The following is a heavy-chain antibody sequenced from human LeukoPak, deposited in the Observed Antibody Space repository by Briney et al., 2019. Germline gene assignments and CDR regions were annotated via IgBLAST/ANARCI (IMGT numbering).Heavy chain of an antibody. CDR1: GFTFSSDA. Sequence: GSLRLSCAASGFTFSSDAMTWVRQAPGKGLEWVSAISGSGGSTNYADSVKGRFTISRDNSKNTLYLQMNSLRAEDTAVYYCAKSIRAYYYMDVWGKGTTVTVSS. CDR2: ISGSGGST. V-gene: IGHV3-23*01. J-gene: IGHJ6*03. CDR3: AKSIRAYYYMDV.